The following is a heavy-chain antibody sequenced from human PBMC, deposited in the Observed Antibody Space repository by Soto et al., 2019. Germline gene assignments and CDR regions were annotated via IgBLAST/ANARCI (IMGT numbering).Heavy chain of an antibody. Sequence: PSETLSLTCTVSGGSISSYYWSWIRQPAGKGLEWIGRIYTSGSTNYNTSLKSRVTMSVDTSKNQFSLKLSSVTAADTAVYYCARGQGYCSSTSCYTYYGMDVWGQGTTVTVSS. D-gene: IGHD2-2*02. J-gene: IGHJ6*02. V-gene: IGHV4-4*07. CDR2: IYTSGST. CDR1: GGSISSYY. CDR3: ARGQGYCSSTSCYTYYGMDV.